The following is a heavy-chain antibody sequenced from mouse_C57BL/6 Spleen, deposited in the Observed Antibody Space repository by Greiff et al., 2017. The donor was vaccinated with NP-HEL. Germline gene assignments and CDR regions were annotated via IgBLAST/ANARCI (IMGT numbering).Heavy chain of an antibody. CDR2: IYPRDGST. D-gene: IGHD1-1*01. Sequence: VKLVESGPELVKPGASVKLSCKASGYTFTSYDINWVKQRPGQGLEWIGWIYPRDGSTKYNEKFKGKATLTVDTSSSTAYMELHSLTSEDSAVYFCAREEDYGSSYRFAYWGQGTLVTVSA. V-gene: IGHV1-85*01. CDR3: AREEDYGSSYRFAY. J-gene: IGHJ3*01. CDR1: GYTFTSYD.